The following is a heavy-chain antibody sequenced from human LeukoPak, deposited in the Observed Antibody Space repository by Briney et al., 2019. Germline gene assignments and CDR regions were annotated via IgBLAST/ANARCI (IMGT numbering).Heavy chain of an antibody. V-gene: IGHV1-2*02. CDR2: INPNSGAT. D-gene: IGHD6-13*01. CDR3: VRDPIHNSSPSAPGTDGFDP. J-gene: IGHJ5*02. Sequence: GASVKVSCKASGYTFTDYFIHWVRQAPGPGLEWMGWINPNSGATNYAQNFQARVTMTRDTSITTAYMDLSSLRSDDTAVYYCVRDPIHNSSPSAPGTDGFDPWGQGTLVTVSS. CDR1: GYTFTDYF.